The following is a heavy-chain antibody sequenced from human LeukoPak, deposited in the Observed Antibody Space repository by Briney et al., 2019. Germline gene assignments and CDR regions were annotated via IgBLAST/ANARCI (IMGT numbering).Heavy chain of an antibody. Sequence: GGSLRLSCTASGFTFGDYTMSWVRQAPGKGLEWVGFIRSKTYGGTTEYAASVKGRFTISRDDSKNTLYLQMNSLKTEDTAVYYCTTENDYVWGSYYWGQGTLVTVSS. CDR2: IRSKTYGGTT. CDR1: GFTFGDYT. D-gene: IGHD3-16*01. CDR3: TTENDYVWGSYY. V-gene: IGHV3-49*04. J-gene: IGHJ4*02.